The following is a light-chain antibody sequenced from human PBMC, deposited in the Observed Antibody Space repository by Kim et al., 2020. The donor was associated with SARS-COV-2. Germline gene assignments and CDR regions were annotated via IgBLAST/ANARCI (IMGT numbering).Light chain of an antibody. Sequence: SSELTQDPAVSVALAQTVRITCQGDSLRSYYATWYQQKPGQAPIVVIYGKNNRPSGIPDRFSGSSSGNTASLTITGTQAGDEADYYCNSRGSNDNVVFGGGTQLTVL. CDR2: GKN. V-gene: IGLV3-19*01. J-gene: IGLJ2*01. CDR1: SLRSYY. CDR3: NSRGSNDNVV.